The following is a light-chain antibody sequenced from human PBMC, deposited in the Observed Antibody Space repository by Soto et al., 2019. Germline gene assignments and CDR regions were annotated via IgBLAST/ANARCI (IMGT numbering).Light chain of an antibody. J-gene: IGKJ1*01. CDR3: QQSYSSSWT. Sequence: DIQLTQSPSTLSASVGDRVTITCRASQSVSGWLAWYQQRPGRDPKLLIYVASNLQSGVPSRFSGSGSGTDFTLTISSLQREDFATYFCQQSYSSSWTFGQGTKVDIK. CDR1: QSVSGW. CDR2: VAS. V-gene: IGKV1-39*01.